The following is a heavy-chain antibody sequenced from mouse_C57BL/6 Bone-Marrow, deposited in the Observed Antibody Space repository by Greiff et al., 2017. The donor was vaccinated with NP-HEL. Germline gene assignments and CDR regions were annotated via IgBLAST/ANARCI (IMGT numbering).Heavy chain of an antibody. V-gene: IGHV14-3*01. D-gene: IGHD1-1*01. J-gene: IGHJ1*03. CDR2: IDPAHGNT. CDR3: AHYYGSSYGNWYFDV. Sequence: EVMLVESVAELVRPGASVKLSCTASGFNIKNTYMHWVKQRPEQGLEWIGRIDPAHGNTKYAPKFQGKATITADTSSNTAYLQLSSLTSEDTAIYYCAHYYGSSYGNWYFDVWGTGTTVTVSS. CDR1: GFNIKNTY.